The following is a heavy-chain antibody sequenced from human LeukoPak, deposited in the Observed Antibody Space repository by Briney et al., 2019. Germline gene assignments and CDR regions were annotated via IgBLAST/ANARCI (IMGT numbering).Heavy chain of an antibody. Sequence: SGPTLVNPTQTLTLTCTFSGFSLSTSGVGVGWIRQPPGKALEWLALIYWYDDKRYSPSLKSRLTITKDTSKNQVVLTMTNMDPVDTATYSCARYVWGSYRSSDYYFDYWGQGTLVTVSS. J-gene: IGHJ4*02. V-gene: IGHV2-5*01. CDR2: IYWYDDK. D-gene: IGHD3-16*02. CDR3: ARYVWGSYRSSDYYFDY. CDR1: GFSLSTSGVG.